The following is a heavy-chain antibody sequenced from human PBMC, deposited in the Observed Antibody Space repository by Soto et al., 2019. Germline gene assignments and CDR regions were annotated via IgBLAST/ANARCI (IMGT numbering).Heavy chain of an antibody. CDR2: ISGSGGST. CDR3: AKDGRIVVVVAAADY. V-gene: IGHV3-23*01. Sequence: EVQLLESGGGLVQPGGSLRLSCAASGFTFSSYAMSWVRQAPGKGLEWVSAISGSGGSTYYADSVKGRFTISRDNSKNTVYLQMNSLRAEDTAVYYCAKDGRIVVVVAAADYWGQGTLVTVSS. J-gene: IGHJ4*02. CDR1: GFTFSSYA. D-gene: IGHD2-15*01.